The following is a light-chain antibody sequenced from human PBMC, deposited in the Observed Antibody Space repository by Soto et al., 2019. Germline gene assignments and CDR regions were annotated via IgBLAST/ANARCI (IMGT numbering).Light chain of an antibody. V-gene: IGLV2-11*01. CDR1: SSDVGGYNF. J-gene: IGLJ1*01. CDR3: CSYAGSYTYV. Sequence: QSVLTQPRSVSGSPGQSVTISCTGTSSDVGGYNFVSWYQHHPGKAPKLMSYNVIQRPSGVPDRLSASKSGNTASLTISGLQAEDEADYYCCSYAGSYTYVFGTGTKLTVL. CDR2: NVI.